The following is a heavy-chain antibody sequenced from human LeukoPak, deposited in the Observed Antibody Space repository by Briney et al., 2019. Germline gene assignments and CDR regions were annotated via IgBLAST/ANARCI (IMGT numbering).Heavy chain of an antibody. V-gene: IGHV3-53*01. J-gene: IGHJ6*02. CDR2: IYSGGST. D-gene: IGHD3-10*01. CDR1: GFTFSSYG. Sequence: QPGRSLRLSCAASGFTFSSYGMHWVRQAPGKGLEWVSVIYSGGSTYYADSVKGRFTISRDNSKNTLYLQMNSLRAEDTAVYYCAREQYYGSGRYYYYGMDVWGQGTTVTVSS. CDR3: AREQYYGSGRYYYYGMDV.